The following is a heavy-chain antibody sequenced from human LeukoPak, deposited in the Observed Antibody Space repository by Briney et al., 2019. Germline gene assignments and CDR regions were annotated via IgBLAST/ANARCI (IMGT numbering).Heavy chain of an antibody. V-gene: IGHV3-48*01. D-gene: IGHD3-22*01. CDR2: ISSSSSTI. CDR1: GFTFSSYS. Sequence: PGGSLRLSCAASGFTFSSYSMNWVRQAPGKGLEWVSYISSSSSTIYYADSVKGRFTISRDNSKNTLYLQMNSLRAEDTAVYYCAKASPEYYYDSSGYPMGAAFDIWGQGTMVTVSS. J-gene: IGHJ3*02. CDR3: AKASPEYYYDSSGYPMGAAFDI.